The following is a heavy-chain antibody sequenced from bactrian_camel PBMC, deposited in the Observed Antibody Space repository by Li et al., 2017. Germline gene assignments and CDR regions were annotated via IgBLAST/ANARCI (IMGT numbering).Heavy chain of an antibody. CDR2: ITRIHGGT. V-gene: IGHV3S68*01. D-gene: IGHD2*01. CDR1: VNSNNLNC. Sequence: VQLVESGGGLVQAGGSLNLSCAATVNSNNLNCMGWFRQAPGKEREGVASITRIHGGTAYADSMKGRFTISQDNAENTLYLQMNNLKPEDTAMYYCAADQPKIVNGEKRCSESPAFDWWGQGTQVTVS. CDR3: AADQPKIVNGEKRCSESPAFDW. J-gene: IGHJ4*01.